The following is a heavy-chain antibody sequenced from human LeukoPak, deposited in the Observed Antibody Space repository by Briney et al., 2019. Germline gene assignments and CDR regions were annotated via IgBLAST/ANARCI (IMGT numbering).Heavy chain of an antibody. V-gene: IGHV3-30*04. D-gene: IGHD3-22*01. CDR1: GFTFSSYA. J-gene: IGHJ4*02. Sequence: GGSLRLSCAASGFTFSSYAMHWVRQAPGKGLEWVAVISYDGSNKYYADSVKGRFTISRDNSKNTLHLQMNSLRAEDTAVYYCARDLPITNYYDSSAPLGWGQGTLVTVSS. CDR2: ISYDGSNK. CDR3: ARDLPITNYYDSSAPLG.